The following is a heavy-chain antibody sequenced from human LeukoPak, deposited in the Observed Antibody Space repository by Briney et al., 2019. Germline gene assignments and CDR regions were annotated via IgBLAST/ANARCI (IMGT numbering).Heavy chain of an antibody. CDR3: TTDPHQLWLENNWFDP. Sequence: GRSLRLSCAASGFTFSNAWMSWVRQAPGKGLEWLGRIKSKTDGGTTDYAAPVKGRFTISRDDSKNTLYLQMNSLKTEDTAVYYCTTDPHQLWLENNWFDPWGQGTLVTVSS. D-gene: IGHD5-18*01. CDR2: IKSKTDGGTT. V-gene: IGHV3-15*01. J-gene: IGHJ5*02. CDR1: GFTFSNAW.